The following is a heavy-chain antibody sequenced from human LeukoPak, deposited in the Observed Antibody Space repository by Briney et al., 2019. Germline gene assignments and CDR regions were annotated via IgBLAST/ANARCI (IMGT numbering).Heavy chain of an antibody. Sequence: AASVKVSCKASGYTFTNYGVSWVRQAPGQGLEWMGWISVYNGDTNYAQKLQGRVTMTTDTSTSAAYMELRSLRSDDTAVYFCARVEGPSIFGVVDYWGPGTLVTVSS. CDR3: ARVEGPSIFGVVDY. D-gene: IGHD3-3*01. CDR1: GYTFTNYG. V-gene: IGHV1-18*01. J-gene: IGHJ4*02. CDR2: ISVYNGDT.